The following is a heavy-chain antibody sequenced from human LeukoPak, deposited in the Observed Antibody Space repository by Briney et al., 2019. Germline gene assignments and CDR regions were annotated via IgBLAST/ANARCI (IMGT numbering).Heavy chain of an antibody. V-gene: IGHV3-21*01. CDR2: ISSSSSYI. Sequence: GGSLRLSCAASGFTFSSYSMNWVRQAPGKGLEWVSSISSSSSYIYYADSVKGRFTISRDNAKNSLYLQMNSLRAEDTAVYYCASIHDYGVLGDAFDIWGQGTMVTVSS. CDR1: GFTFSSYS. J-gene: IGHJ3*02. D-gene: IGHD4-17*01. CDR3: ASIHDYGVLGDAFDI.